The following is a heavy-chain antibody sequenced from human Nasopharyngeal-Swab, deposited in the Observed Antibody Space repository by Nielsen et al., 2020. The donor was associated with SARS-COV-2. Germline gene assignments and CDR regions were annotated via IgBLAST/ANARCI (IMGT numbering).Heavy chain of an antibody. D-gene: IGHD3-22*01. J-gene: IGHJ6*02. CDR2: VWVDGSSK. V-gene: IGHV3-30-3*01. CDR3: ARTDSSGYYPVTYYYYGMDI. Sequence: VRQAPGKGLERVAVVWVDGSSKYYADSVKGRFTISRDNSKNTLYLQMNSLRAEDTAVYYCARTDSSGYYPVTYYYYGMDIWGQGTTVTVSS.